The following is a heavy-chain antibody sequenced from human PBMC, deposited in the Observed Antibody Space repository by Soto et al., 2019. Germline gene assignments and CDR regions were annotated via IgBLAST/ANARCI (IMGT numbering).Heavy chain of an antibody. CDR2: IYYSGAT. V-gene: IGHV4-30-4*01. Sequence: PSETLSLTCTVSAPSISSVTYYWTWVLQPPGEDVEWIGYIYYSGATNYNPSLKRQLKVSIDTTTDQFILSLYTVTGTDSAVYHCARSRGASSVPYYGMDPWGQGTTVTVSS. CDR1: APSISSVTYY. J-gene: IGHJ6*02. CDR3: ARSRGASSVPYYGMDP. D-gene: IGHD6-19*01.